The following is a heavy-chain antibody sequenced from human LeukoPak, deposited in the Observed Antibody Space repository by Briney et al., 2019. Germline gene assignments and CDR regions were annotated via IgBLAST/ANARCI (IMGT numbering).Heavy chain of an antibody. CDR3: ASSGSYQESHFDY. Sequence: GGSLRLSCAASGFTFSSYAMHWVRQAPGKGLEWVAVISYDGSNKYYADSVKGRFTISRDNSKNTLYLQMNSLRAEDTAVYYCASSGSYQESHFDYWGQGTLVTVSS. CDR2: ISYDGSNK. D-gene: IGHD1-26*01. J-gene: IGHJ4*02. CDR1: GFTFSSYA. V-gene: IGHV3-30*14.